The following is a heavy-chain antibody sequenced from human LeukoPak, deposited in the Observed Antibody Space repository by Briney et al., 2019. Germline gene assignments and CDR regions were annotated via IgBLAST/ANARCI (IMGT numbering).Heavy chain of an antibody. J-gene: IGHJ4*02. CDR2: ISSSGSTI. CDR3: ARAKFILWFGELYY. Sequence: GGSLRLSCAASGFTFSSYSMNWVRQAPGKGLEWVSYISSSGSTIYYADSVKGRFTISRDNAKNSLYLQMNSLRAEDTVVYYCARAKFILWFGELYYWGQGTLVTVSS. V-gene: IGHV3-48*04. CDR1: GFTFSSYS. D-gene: IGHD3-10*01.